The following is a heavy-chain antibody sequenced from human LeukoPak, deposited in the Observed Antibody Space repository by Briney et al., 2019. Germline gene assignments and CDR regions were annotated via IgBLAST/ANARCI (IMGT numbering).Heavy chain of an antibody. D-gene: IGHD3-22*01. CDR1: GGSISSGGYS. Sequence: PSETLSLTCAVSGGSISSGGYSYNWIRQPPGKGLEWIGYIYNSGSTSYNPSLKSRVTISVDTSKNQFSLKLSSVTAADTAVYYCARGPSYYYDSSGYYEYHDYWGQGTLVTVSS. J-gene: IGHJ4*02. CDR2: IYNSGST. V-gene: IGHV4-30-4*07. CDR3: ARGPSYYYDSSGYYEYHDY.